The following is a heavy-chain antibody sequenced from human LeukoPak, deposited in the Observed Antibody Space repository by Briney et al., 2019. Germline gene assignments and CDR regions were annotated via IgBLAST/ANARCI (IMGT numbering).Heavy chain of an antibody. CDR3: ARDLAGATTGTIPLFDY. V-gene: IGHV1-18*01. D-gene: IGHD1-7*01. CDR1: GYTFTSFG. Sequence: ASVTVSCKASGYTFTSFGITWMRQAPGQGLEWMGWISAYNGNTNYAQKLQGRVTVTSDTSTSTAYMELRSLGSDDTAVYYCARDLAGATTGTIPLFDYWGQGTLVTVSS. CDR2: ISAYNGNT. J-gene: IGHJ4*02.